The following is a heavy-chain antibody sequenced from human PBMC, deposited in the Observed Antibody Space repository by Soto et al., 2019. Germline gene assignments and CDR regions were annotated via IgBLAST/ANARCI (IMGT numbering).Heavy chain of an antibody. CDR3: VFSPNNWNFDY. Sequence: EVQLLESGGSLVQPGGSLRLSCAASGFTFSSYAMSWVRQAPGKGLEWVSAISGSGGSTYYADSVKGRFTISRDNSKNTLYPQMNSLRAEDTAVYYCVFSPNNWNFDYWGQGTLVTVSS. D-gene: IGHD1-20*01. V-gene: IGHV3-23*01. CDR2: ISGSGGST. J-gene: IGHJ4*02. CDR1: GFTFSSYA.